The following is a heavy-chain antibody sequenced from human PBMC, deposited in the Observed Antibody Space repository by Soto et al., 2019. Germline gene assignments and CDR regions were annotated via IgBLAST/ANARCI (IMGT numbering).Heavy chain of an antibody. J-gene: IGHJ3*02. CDR3: ATCFNPAFEM. V-gene: IGHV3-15*01. CDR1: GFRFSDVW. CDR2: IKSQVAGGAT. Sequence: QLVESGGGLVKPGESLTLSCEASGFRFSDVWLHWVRQAPGKGLEWVGRIKSQVAGGATDYAVPVRGRLTISRDVSRNMLYFQMINLKTYDTAVYYCATCFNPAFEMWGHGTLVTVSS.